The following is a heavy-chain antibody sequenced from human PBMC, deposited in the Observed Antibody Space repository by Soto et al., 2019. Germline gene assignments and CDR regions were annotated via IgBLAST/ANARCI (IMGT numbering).Heavy chain of an antibody. Sequence: ASVKVSCKASGYTFTSYDINWVRQATGQGLEWMGWMNPNSGNTGYAQKFQGRVTMTRGTSISTAYMELSRLRSDDTAVYYCASPLPQDYYYGMDVWGQGTTVTVSS. J-gene: IGHJ6*02. CDR2: MNPNSGNT. CDR3: ASPLPQDYYYGMDV. CDR1: GYTFTSYD. V-gene: IGHV1-8*01.